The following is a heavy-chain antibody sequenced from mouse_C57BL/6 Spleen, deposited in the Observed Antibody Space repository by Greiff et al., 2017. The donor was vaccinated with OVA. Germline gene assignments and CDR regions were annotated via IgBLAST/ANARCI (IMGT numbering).Heavy chain of an antibody. CDR2: IDPEDGET. CDR3: AFCSSYLYWYFDV. J-gene: IGHJ1*03. Sequence: EVQLQQSGAELVKPGASVKLSCTASGFNIKDYYMHWVKQRTEQGLEWIGRIDPEDGETKYDPNFQGKAPITADTSSNTAYLQLSCLTSEDTAVYYCAFCSSYLYWYFDVWGTGTTVTVSS. V-gene: IGHV14-2*01. D-gene: IGHD1-1*01. CDR1: GFNIKDYY.